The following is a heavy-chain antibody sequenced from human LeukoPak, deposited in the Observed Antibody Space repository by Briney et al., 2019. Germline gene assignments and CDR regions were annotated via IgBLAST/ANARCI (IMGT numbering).Heavy chain of an antibody. Sequence: ASVKVSCKASGYTFTGYYMHWVRQASGQGLEWMGWINPNSGGTNYAQKFQGRVTMTTDTSINTAYMELNRLTSDDTAVYYCATYDILTVFFYYWGQGTLVTVSS. V-gene: IGHV1-2*02. CDR1: GYTFTGYY. CDR3: ATYDILTVFFYY. CDR2: INPNSGGT. D-gene: IGHD3-9*01. J-gene: IGHJ4*02.